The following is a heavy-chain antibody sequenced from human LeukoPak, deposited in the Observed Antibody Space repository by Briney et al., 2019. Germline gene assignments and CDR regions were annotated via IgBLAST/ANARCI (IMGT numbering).Heavy chain of an antibody. D-gene: IGHD1-26*01. V-gene: IGHV3-23*01. CDR2: ISDGGTT. Sequence: GGSLRLSCAASGLTFSTSTMRGVRQAPGRGLEWVSSISDGGTTYQVDSVKARFTIPRDNSKNTLYVQMNSLRAEDTAVYYCATRGRTGASDNWGQGTPVTVSS. J-gene: IGHJ4*02. CDR1: GLTFSTST. CDR3: ATRGRTGASDN.